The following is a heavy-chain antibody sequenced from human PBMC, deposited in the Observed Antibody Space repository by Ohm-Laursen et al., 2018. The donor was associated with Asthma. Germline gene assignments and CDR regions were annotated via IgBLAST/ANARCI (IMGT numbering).Heavy chain of an antibody. J-gene: IGHJ4*02. CDR1: GGSISSGGYY. Sequence: TLSLTCSVSGGSISSGGYYWSWIRQHPGKGLEWIGYIYYSGSTYYNPSLKSRVTISVDTSKNQFSLKLSSVTAEDTAVYYCATGGEWYYFDYWGQGTLVTVSS. CDR3: ATGGEWYYFDY. V-gene: IGHV4-31*03. D-gene: IGHD2-8*01. CDR2: IYYSGST.